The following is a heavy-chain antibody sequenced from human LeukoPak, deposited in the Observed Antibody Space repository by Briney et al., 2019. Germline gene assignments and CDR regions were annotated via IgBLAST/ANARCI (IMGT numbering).Heavy chain of an antibody. CDR1: GGSDSSGSYY. CDR2: IYYSGST. Sequence: SETLSLTCTVSGGSDSSGSYYWSWIRQSPGKGLEWIGYIYYSGSTNYNPSLKSRVTISVDTSKNQFSLKLSSVTAADTAVYYCARDFVVVVAATVQNWFDPWGQGTLVTVSS. D-gene: IGHD2-15*01. CDR3: ARDFVVVVAATVQNWFDP. V-gene: IGHV4-61*01. J-gene: IGHJ5*02.